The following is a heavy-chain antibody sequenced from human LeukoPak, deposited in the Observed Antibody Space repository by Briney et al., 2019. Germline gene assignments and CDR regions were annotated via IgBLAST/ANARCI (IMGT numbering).Heavy chain of an antibody. CDR1: GFTFSSYA. CDR2: ISYDGSNK. CDR3: ARNGRTQPRNAVLRYFDWLLSDAFDI. Sequence: GGSLRLSCAASGFTFSSYAMHWVRQAPGKGLEWVAVISYDGSNKYYADSVKGRFTISRDNSKNTLYLQMNSLRAEDTAVYYCARNGRTQPRNAVLRYFDWLLSDAFDIWGQGTMVTVSS. D-gene: IGHD3-9*01. J-gene: IGHJ3*02. V-gene: IGHV3-30*04.